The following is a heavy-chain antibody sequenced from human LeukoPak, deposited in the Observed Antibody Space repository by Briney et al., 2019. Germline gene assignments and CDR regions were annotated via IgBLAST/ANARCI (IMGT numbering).Heavy chain of an antibody. CDR3: VKDCGSSDFYYYGMDV. CDR1: GFTFSSYA. J-gene: IGHJ6*02. V-gene: IGHV3-64D*09. Sequence: GGSLRLSCSASGFTFSSYARHWVRQAPGKGLEYVSAISSNGGSTYYADSVKGRFTISRDNSKSTLYLQMSSLRAEDTAVYYCVKDCGSSDFYYYGMDVWGQGATVTVSS. D-gene: IGHD2-2*01. CDR2: ISSNGGST.